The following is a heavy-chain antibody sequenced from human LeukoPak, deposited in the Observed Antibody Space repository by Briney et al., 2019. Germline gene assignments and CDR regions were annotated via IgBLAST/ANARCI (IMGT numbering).Heavy chain of an antibody. J-gene: IGHJ4*02. CDR1: GFTFSSYW. V-gene: IGHV3-74*01. CDR3: ARGLSGYASSLGY. CDR2: INSNGSRT. Sequence: PGGSLRLSCAASGFTFSSYWMHWVRQAPGKGLVWVSRINSNGSRTNYADSVRGRFSICRDNAKNTVYLQMNSLRAGDTAVYYCARGLSGYASSLGYWGQGTLVTVSA. D-gene: IGHD6-6*01.